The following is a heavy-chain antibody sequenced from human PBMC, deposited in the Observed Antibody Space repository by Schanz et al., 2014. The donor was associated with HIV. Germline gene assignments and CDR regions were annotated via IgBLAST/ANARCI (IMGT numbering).Heavy chain of an antibody. CDR3: AREREESIAYYYYGMDV. CDR2: ISGGGAGT. Sequence: QVQLVESGGGVVQPGRSLRLSCVASGFSFDSFGMHWVRQAPGKGLEWVSAISGGGAGTYYADSVKGRLTISRDNSKNTLYLQMNSLRAEDTAVYYCAREREESIAYYYYGMDVWGQGTAVTVSS. D-gene: IGHD1-26*01. CDR1: GFSFDSFG. J-gene: IGHJ6*02. V-gene: IGHV3-NL1*01.